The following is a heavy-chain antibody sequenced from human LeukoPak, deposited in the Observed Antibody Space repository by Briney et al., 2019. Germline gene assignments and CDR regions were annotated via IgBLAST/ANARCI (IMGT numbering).Heavy chain of an antibody. V-gene: IGHV3-23*01. CDR2: ISGSGGST. CDR3: AKRAVVIRVILVGFHKEAYYFDS. CDR1: GITLSNYG. Sequence: GGSLRLSCAVSGITLSNYGMSWVRQAPGKGLKWVAGISGSGGSTNFADSVKGRFTISRDNPRNTLYLQMNSLRAEDTAAYFCAKRAVVIRVILVGFHKEAYYFDSWGQGALVTVSS. J-gene: IGHJ4*02. D-gene: IGHD3-22*01.